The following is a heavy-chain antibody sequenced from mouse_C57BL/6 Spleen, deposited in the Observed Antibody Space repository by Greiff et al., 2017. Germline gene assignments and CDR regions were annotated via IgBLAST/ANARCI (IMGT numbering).Heavy chain of an antibody. J-gene: IGHJ1*03. Sequence: EVMLVESGGDLVKPGGSLKLSCAASGFTFSSYGMSWVRQTPDKRLEWVATISSGGSYTYYPDSVKGRFTISRDNAKNTLYLQMSSLKSEDTAVYYCAREYSNYRYFDVWGTGATVTVAS. V-gene: IGHV5-6*01. D-gene: IGHD2-5*01. CDR3: AREYSNYRYFDV. CDR1: GFTFSSYG. CDR2: ISSGGSYT.